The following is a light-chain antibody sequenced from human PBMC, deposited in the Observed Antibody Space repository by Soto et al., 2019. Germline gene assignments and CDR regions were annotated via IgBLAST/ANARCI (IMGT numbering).Light chain of an antibody. J-gene: IGKJ2*01. CDR1: QSVSSSY. CDR2: GAS. CDR3: QQGST. V-gene: IGKV3-20*01. Sequence: EIVLTQSPGTLSLSPGERATLSCRASQSVSSSYLAWYQQKPGQAHRLLIYGASSRATGIPDMFSGSGSGTDFTLTISRLEPEDFAVYYCQQGSTFGQGTKLEIK.